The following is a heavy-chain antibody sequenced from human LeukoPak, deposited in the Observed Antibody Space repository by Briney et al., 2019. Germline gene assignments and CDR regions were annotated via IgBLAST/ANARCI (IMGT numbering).Heavy chain of an antibody. CDR2: IYYSGST. V-gene: IGHV4-59*08. Sequence: SETLSLTCTVSGGSISSYYWSWIRQPPGKGLEWIGYIYYSGSTNYIPSLKSRVTISVDTSKNQFSLRLSSVTAADTAVYYCARHVSYYDSSGQAPGGMDVWGQGTTVTVSS. CDR3: ARHVSYYDSSGQAPGGMDV. D-gene: IGHD3-22*01. CDR1: GGSISSYY. J-gene: IGHJ6*02.